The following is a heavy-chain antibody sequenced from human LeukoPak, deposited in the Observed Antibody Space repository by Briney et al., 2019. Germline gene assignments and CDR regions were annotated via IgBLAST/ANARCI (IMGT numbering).Heavy chain of an antibody. D-gene: IGHD6-13*01. CDR1: GFTFSSYA. CDR2: IWYDGSNK. V-gene: IGHV3-33*08. Sequence: GGSLRLSCAASGFTFSSYAMSWVRQAPGKGLEWVAVIWYDGSNKYYADSVKGRFTISRDNSKNTLYLQMNSLRAEDTAVYYCARDRSSSWYSFSFYFDYWGQGTLVTVSS. J-gene: IGHJ4*02. CDR3: ARDRSSSWYSFSFYFDY.